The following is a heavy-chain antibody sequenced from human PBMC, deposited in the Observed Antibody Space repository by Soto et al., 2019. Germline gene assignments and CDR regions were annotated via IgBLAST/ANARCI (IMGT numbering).Heavy chain of an antibody. CDR1: GFTFSNYG. Sequence: EGELLESGGDLVQPGGSLRLSCAASGFTFSNYGMTWVRQAPGKGLEWVSPISGSGSHTEYADAVKGRFSVSRDNSRNTLHLQMNSLRADDTAVYYCAKGTKYGGGACHYYFDQWGQGALVTVSS. D-gene: IGHD2-21*02. CDR2: ISGSGSHT. J-gene: IGHJ4*02. V-gene: IGHV3-23*01. CDR3: AKGTKYGGGACHYYFDQ.